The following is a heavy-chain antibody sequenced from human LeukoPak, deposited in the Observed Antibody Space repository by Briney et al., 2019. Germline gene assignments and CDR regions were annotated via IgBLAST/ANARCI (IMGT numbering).Heavy chain of an antibody. Sequence: PGGSLRLSCAVSGFTFSSYGMNWVRQAPGKGLEWVSFISSSLDSSMYYADSVKGRFTISRDNAKNSLYLQMNSLRAEDTAVYYCAELGITMIGGVWGKGTTVTISS. CDR3: AELGITMIGGV. D-gene: IGHD3-10*02. J-gene: IGHJ6*04. V-gene: IGHV3-48*04. CDR2: ISSSLDSSM. CDR1: GFTFSSYG.